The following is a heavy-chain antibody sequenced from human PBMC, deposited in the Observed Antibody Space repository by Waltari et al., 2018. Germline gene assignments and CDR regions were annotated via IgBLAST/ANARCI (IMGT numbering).Heavy chain of an antibody. D-gene: IGHD2-8*01. CDR1: GFTFSSYA. CDR3: AKDLVLMVYAQDDY. Sequence: EVQLLESGGGLVQPGGSLRLSCAASGFTFSSYAMSLVRQAPGKGLEWVSAISGSGGSTYYADSVKGRFTISRDNSKNTLYLQMNSLRAEDTAVYYCAKDLVLMVYAQDDYWGQGTLVTVSS. J-gene: IGHJ4*02. CDR2: ISGSGGST. V-gene: IGHV3-23*01.